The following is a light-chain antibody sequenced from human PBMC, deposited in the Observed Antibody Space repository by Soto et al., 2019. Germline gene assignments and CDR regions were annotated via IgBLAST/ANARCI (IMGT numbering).Light chain of an antibody. V-gene: IGLV2-14*01. J-gene: IGLJ2*01. CDR3: RSYTTSSTLVV. Sequence: QSALTQPASVSGSPGQSITISCTGTSSDVGGSHFVSWYQQHPGKAPKLIIYDVTDRPSGVSDRFSGSISGNTASLTISGLQADDEADYYCRSYTTSSTLVVFGGGTKLTVL. CDR2: DVT. CDR1: SSDVGGSHF.